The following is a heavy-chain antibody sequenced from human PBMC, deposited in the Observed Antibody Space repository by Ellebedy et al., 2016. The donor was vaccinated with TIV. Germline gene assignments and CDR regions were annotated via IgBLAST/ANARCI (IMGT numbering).Heavy chain of an antibody. CDR3: ARRGTATPGAFDI. D-gene: IGHD6-13*01. J-gene: IGHJ3*02. V-gene: IGHV4-59*08. CDR1: GGSISSYY. CDR2: IYYSGST. Sequence: MPSETLSLTCTVSGGSISSYYWSWIRQPPGKGLEWIGYIYYSGSTNYNPSLKSRVTISVDTSKNQFSLKLSSVTAADTAVYYCARRGTATPGAFDIWGQGTMVTVSS.